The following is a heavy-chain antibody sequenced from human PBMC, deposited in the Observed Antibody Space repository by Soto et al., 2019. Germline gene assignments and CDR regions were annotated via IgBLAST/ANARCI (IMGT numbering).Heavy chain of an antibody. CDR1: GFTFSSYT. J-gene: IGHJ2*01. CDR2: ISGSGGST. D-gene: IGHD3-16*01. CDR3: AKGGDYWYFDL. V-gene: IGHV3-23*01. Sequence: EMQLLESGGGLVQPGGSLRLSCAASGFTFSSYTMTWVRQAPGKGLEWVSGISGSGGSTWYADSVKGRFTISRDNSRNTQYLQMNSLRAEDTAVYYCAKGGDYWYFDLWGRGTLATVSS.